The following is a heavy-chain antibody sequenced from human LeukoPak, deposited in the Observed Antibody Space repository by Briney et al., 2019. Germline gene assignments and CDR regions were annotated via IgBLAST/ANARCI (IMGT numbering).Heavy chain of an antibody. CDR2: IRSKANSYAT. D-gene: IGHD3-3*01. J-gene: IGHJ6*02. V-gene: IGHV3-73*01. CDR1: GFTFSGSA. Sequence: GGSLRLSCAASGFTFSGSAKHWVRQASGKGLEWVGRIRSKANSYATAYAASVKGRFTISRDDSKNTAYLQMNSLKTEDTAVYYCTRQPFGVVITRIEYYYYGMDVWGQGTTVTVSS. CDR3: TRQPFGVVITRIEYYYYGMDV.